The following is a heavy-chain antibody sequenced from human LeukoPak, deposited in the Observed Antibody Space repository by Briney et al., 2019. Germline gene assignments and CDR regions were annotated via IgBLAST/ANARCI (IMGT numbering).Heavy chain of an antibody. CDR1: GFTFSSYW. D-gene: IGHD3/OR15-3a*01. V-gene: IGHV3-74*01. Sequence: GGSLRLSSAASGFTFSSYWMHWVRQAPGKGLVWVSRINSDGSSTSYADSVKGRFTISRDNAKNTLYLQMNSLRAEDTAVYYCAREKFGRGWSDPWGQGTLVTVSS. J-gene: IGHJ5*02. CDR2: INSDGSST. CDR3: AREKFGRGWSDP.